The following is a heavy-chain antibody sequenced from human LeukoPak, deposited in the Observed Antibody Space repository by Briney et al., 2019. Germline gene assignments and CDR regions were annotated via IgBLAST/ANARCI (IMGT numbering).Heavy chain of an antibody. CDR1: GFTFSDYH. CDR3: ARDGYSSSWYWFDY. V-gene: IGHV3-11*06. D-gene: IGHD6-13*01. Sequence: GGSLRLSCAASGFTFSDYHMSWIRQAPGKGLEWVSYISSSSSYTNYADSVKGRFTISRDNAKNSLYLQMNSLRAEDTAVYYCARDGYSSSWYWFDYWGQGTLVTVSS. J-gene: IGHJ4*02. CDR2: ISSSSSYT.